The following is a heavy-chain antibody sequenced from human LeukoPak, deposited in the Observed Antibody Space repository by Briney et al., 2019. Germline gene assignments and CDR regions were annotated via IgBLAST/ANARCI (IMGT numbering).Heavy chain of an antibody. J-gene: IGHJ5*02. CDR2: VSAYNGHT. CDR3: ARLIPQKWELPGKWFDP. D-gene: IGHD1-26*01. Sequence: ASVKVSCKASGYTFNSYGISWVRQAPGQGLEWMGWVSAYNGHTNYAQKFQGRVTMTTDTSTSTASMELRSLRSDDTAVYYCARLIPQKWELPGKWFDPWGQGTLATVSS. V-gene: IGHV1-18*01. CDR1: GYTFNSYG.